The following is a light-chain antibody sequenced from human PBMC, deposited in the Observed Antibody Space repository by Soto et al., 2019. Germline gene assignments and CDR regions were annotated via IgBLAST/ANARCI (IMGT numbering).Light chain of an antibody. CDR3: QQYDNLLFT. V-gene: IGKV1-33*01. J-gene: IGKJ3*01. Sequence: DIQMTRSPSSLSASVGDRVTITCQASQDISNSLNWYQQKPGKAPKLLIYDASNLETGVPSRFSGSGSGTDFTFTISSLQPEDIATYYCQQYDNLLFTFGPGTKVDIK. CDR1: QDISNS. CDR2: DAS.